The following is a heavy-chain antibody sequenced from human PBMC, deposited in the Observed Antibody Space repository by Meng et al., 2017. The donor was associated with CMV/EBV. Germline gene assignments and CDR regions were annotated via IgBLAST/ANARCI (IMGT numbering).Heavy chain of an antibody. CDR2: ISGRSSTI. CDR1: GFTFSNYE. Sequence: GGSLRLSCAASGFTFSNYEMNWVRQAPGKGLEWVSYISGRSSTIYYADSVKGRFTISRDDSKNTLYLQMNSLKTEDTAVYYCTTDHTYNWNYGGVRDYWGQGTLVTVSS. J-gene: IGHJ4*02. CDR3: TTDHTYNWNYGGVRDY. V-gene: IGHV3-48*01. D-gene: IGHD1-7*01.